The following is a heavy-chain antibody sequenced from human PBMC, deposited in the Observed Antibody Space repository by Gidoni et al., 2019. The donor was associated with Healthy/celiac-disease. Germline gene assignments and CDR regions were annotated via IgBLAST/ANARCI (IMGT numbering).Heavy chain of an antibody. J-gene: IGHJ5*02. CDR2: MNPNSGNT. D-gene: IGHD3-9*01. CDR1: GYTFTSYD. CDR3: ARTHSRRYYDTLTGARGWFDP. V-gene: IGHV1-8*01. Sequence: VKFSCKASGYTFTSYDINWVRQATGQGLEWMGWMNPNSGNTGYAQKFQGRVTMTRNTSISTAYMELSSLRSEDTAVYYCARTHSRRYYDTLTGARGWFDPWGQGTLVTVSS.